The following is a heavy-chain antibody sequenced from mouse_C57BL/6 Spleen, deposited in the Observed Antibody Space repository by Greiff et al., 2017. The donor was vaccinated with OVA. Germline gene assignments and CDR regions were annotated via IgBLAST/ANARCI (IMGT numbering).Heavy chain of an antibody. J-gene: IGHJ1*03. V-gene: IGHV2-2*01. D-gene: IGHD1-1*01. Sequence: QVQLKQSGPGLVQPSQSLSITCTVSGFSLTSYGVHWVRQSPGKGLEWLGVIWSGGSTDYNAAFISRLSISKDNSKSQVFFKMNSLQADDTAIYYCARNYQLRDWYFDVWGTGTTVTVSS. CDR1: GFSLTSYG. CDR2: IWSGGST. CDR3: ARNYQLRDWYFDV.